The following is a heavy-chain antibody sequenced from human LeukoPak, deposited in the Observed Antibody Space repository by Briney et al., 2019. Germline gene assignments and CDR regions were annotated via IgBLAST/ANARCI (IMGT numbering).Heavy chain of an antibody. Sequence: PSETLSLICTVSGYSISSGYYWGWIRQPPGKGLEWIGTFHHSGSTYYNPSLQSRVTMSVDTSKNQLSLKLSSVTAADTAVYYCASTLQRPDQNTDMLTPSTDYWGQGTLVTVSS. CDR1: GYSISSGYY. D-gene: IGHD5-18*01. J-gene: IGHJ4*02. CDR2: FHHSGST. CDR3: ASTLQRPDQNTDMLTPSTDY. V-gene: IGHV4-38-2*02.